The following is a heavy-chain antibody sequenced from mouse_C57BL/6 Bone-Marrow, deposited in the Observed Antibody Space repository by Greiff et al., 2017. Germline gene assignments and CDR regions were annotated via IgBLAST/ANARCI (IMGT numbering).Heavy chain of an antibody. CDR2: IDPENGDT. Sequence: EVQLKESGAELVRPGASVKLSCTASGFNIKDDYMHWVKQRPEQGLEWIGWIDPENGDTEYASKFQGKATITADTSSNTAYLQLSSLTSEDTAVYYCTPTVVAKGGYWGQGTTLTVSS. CDR3: TPTVVAKGGY. D-gene: IGHD1-1*01. J-gene: IGHJ2*01. V-gene: IGHV14-4*01. CDR1: GFNIKDDY.